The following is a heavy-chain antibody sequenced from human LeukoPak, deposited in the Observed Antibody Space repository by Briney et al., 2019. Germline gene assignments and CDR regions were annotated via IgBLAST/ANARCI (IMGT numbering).Heavy chain of an antibody. CDR3: AREFVVVTACPWFDP. CDR1: GGSISSGSYY. Sequence: SETLSLTCTVSGGSISSGSYYWSWIRQPAGKGLEWIGRIYTSGSTNYNPSLKSRVTISVDTSKNQFSLKLSSVTAADPAVYYCAREFVVVTACPWFDPWGQGTLVTVSS. J-gene: IGHJ5*02. CDR2: IYTSGST. D-gene: IGHD2-21*02. V-gene: IGHV4-61*02.